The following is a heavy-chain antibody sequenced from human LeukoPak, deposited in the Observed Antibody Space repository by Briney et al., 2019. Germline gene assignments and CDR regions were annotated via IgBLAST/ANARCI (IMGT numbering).Heavy chain of an antibody. Sequence: GGSLRLSCAASGFTFSSYAMSWVRQAPGKGLEWVSAISGSGGSTYYADSVKGRFTISRDNSKNTLYLQMNSLRAEDTAVYYCARDLDPHSSGWYFGDYWGQGTLVTVSS. CDR3: ARDLDPHSSGWYFGDY. CDR1: GFTFSSYA. D-gene: IGHD6-19*01. CDR2: ISGSGGST. J-gene: IGHJ4*02. V-gene: IGHV3-23*01.